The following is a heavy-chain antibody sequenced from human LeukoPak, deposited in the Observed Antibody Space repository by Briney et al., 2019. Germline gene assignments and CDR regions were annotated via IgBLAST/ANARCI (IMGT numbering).Heavy chain of an antibody. J-gene: IGHJ6*02. Sequence: SETLSLTCTVSGGSISPFYWNWIRQPPGKGLEWIGYIYYTGGTSYSPSLNSRATISVDTSKNQISLKLNSVTAADTAVYYCASHYEQEWLVLYGMDVWGQGTTVTVSS. CDR3: ASHYEQEWLVLYGMDV. CDR1: GGSISPFY. V-gene: IGHV4-59*12. CDR2: IYYTGGT. D-gene: IGHD6-19*01.